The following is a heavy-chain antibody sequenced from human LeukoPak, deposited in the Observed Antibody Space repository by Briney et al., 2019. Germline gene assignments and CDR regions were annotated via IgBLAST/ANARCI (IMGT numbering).Heavy chain of an antibody. V-gene: IGHV4-39*01. CDR3: AGRTTVPLWYYMDV. J-gene: IGHJ6*03. D-gene: IGHD4-17*01. CDR2: IYYSGST. Sequence: SETLSLTCTVSGGSLSCRSYYWGWIRQPPGKGLEWIGRIYYSGSTYYNPSLKGRVTISVDKSKNQFSLTLSSVTAADTAVYYCAGRTTVPLWYYMDVWGKGTTVTISS. CDR1: GGSLSCRSYY.